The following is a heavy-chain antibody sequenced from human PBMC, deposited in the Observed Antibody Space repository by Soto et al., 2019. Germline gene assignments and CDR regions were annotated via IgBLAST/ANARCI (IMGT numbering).Heavy chain of an antibody. J-gene: IGHJ5*02. CDR3: ARSVFP. Sequence: SLTCAVSGGSISSGGYSWSWIRQPPGKGLEWIGYIYHGGYTYYNPSLKSRVTISVDTPKNQFSLKLSSVTAADTAVYYCARSVFPWGQGTLVTVSS. CDR2: IYHGGYT. V-gene: IGHV4-30-2*01. CDR1: GGSISSGGYS.